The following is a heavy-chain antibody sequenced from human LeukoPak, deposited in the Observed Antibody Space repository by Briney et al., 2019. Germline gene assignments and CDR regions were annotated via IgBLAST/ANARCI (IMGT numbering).Heavy chain of an antibody. J-gene: IGHJ4*02. CDR3: AREGRSSSPMDY. D-gene: IGHD6-6*01. CDR1: GGTFSSYA. V-gene: IGHV1-69*13. Sequence: LRASVKVSCKASGGTFSSYAISWVRQAPGQGLEWMGGIIPIFGTANYAQKFQGRVTITADESTSTAYMELSSLRSEDTAVYYCAREGRSSSPMDYWGQGTLVTVSS. CDR2: IIPIFGTA.